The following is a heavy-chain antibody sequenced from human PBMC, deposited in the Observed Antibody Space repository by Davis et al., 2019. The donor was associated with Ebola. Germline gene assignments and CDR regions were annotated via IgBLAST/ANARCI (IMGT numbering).Heavy chain of an antibody. V-gene: IGHV3-48*03. CDR1: GFTFYRYE. J-gene: IGHJ4*02. CDR2: ISGSATST. CDR3: ARDAFSLSRYDTEDH. D-gene: IGHD3-9*01. Sequence: GESLKISCAASGFTFYRYEMNCVRQAPGPVLDCFSYISGSATSTFYADSVKGRFTISRDNARDSLYLQMDSLRGEDTAIYYCARDAFSLSRYDTEDHWGQGTLVTVSS.